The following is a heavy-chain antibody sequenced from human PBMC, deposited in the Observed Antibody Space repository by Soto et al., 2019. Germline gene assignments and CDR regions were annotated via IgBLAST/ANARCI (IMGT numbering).Heavy chain of an antibody. D-gene: IGHD4-17*01. J-gene: IGHJ3*01. CDR3: ARRLTLATTTGDAFDL. CDR2: IYYSGST. CDR1: NGSIINYY. Sequence: QVQLQESGPGLVKPSETLSLTCTVSNGSIINYYWSWILQPPGKGLERIGFIYYSGSTNNNPYLKGRVTMSVDMSRNQLSRKLNSGTAADAAVYYCARRLTLATTTGDAFDLWGQGTMVTVSS. V-gene: IGHV4-59*01.